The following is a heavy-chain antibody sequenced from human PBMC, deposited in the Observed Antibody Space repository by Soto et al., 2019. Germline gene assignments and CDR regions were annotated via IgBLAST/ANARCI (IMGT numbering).Heavy chain of an antibody. Sequence: GGSLRLSCAASGFTFSSYAMSWVRQAPGKGLEWVSAISGSGGSTYYADSVKGQFTISRDNSKNKLYLQMNSLRAEDTAVYYCARDSRDAAVTTYYYYYYMGVWGKGTTVTVSS. CDR2: ISGSGGST. CDR1: GFTFSSYA. V-gene: IGHV3-23*01. D-gene: IGHD4-4*01. CDR3: ARDSRDAAVTTYYYYYYMGV. J-gene: IGHJ6*03.